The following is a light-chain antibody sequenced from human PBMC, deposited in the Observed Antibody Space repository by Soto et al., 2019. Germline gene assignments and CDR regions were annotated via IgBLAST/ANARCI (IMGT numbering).Light chain of an antibody. CDR1: QSVSSSY. J-gene: IGKJ5*01. CDR3: QQHGSSPPIT. V-gene: IGKV3-20*01. CDR2: GAS. Sequence: EIVLTQSPGTLSLSPGERATLSCRASQSVSSSYLAWYQQKPGQAHRLLIYGASSRATGIPDRFSGSGSGTDFTLTIRRLEPQDFAVYYCQQHGSSPPITFGQGTRLETK.